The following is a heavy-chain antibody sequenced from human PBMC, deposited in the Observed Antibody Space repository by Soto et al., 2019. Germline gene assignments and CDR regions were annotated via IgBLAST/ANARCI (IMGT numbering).Heavy chain of an antibody. V-gene: IGHV4-59*13. D-gene: IGHD3-22*01. CDR3: ARVRSNSDYYYDSSGLDAFDI. J-gene: IGHJ3*02. Sequence: PSSTLSVTCTVSVGSSSSYYWSWIRQPPGKGLEWIGYIYYSGSTNYNPSLKSRVTISVDTSKNQFSLKLSSVTAADTAVYYGARVRSNSDYYYDSSGLDAFDIWGQGTMVTVSS. CDR1: VGSSSSYY. CDR2: IYYSGST.